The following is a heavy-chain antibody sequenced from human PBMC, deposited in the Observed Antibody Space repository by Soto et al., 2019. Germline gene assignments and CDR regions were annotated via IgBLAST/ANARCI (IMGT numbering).Heavy chain of an antibody. J-gene: IGHJ1*01. CDR2: IYSGGAT. CDR1: GFSVSTSH. D-gene: IGHD3-9*01. V-gene: IGHV3-66*01. CDR3: ARGFDILTGLYFQH. Sequence: GGSLRLSCAAAGFSVSTSHISWVRQAPGRGLEWVSVIYSGGATHYAVSVKGRLIISRDKSKNTVDLQMNSLRAEDTAVYYCARGFDILTGLYFQHWGQGTLVTVSS.